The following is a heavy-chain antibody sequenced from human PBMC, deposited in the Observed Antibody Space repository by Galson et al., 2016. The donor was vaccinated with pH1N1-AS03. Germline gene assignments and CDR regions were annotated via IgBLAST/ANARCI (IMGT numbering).Heavy chain of an antibody. CDR3: ARDRTVVAASIIYYYGMDV. J-gene: IGHJ6*02. D-gene: IGHD2-2*01. CDR2: INKDGNGK. Sequence: SLRLSCAVSGFTFGSHWMSWVRQAPGQGLEWVANINKDGNGKYYVDSVKGRFASSRDNAKNSLYLQMNSLRAEDTAVYYCARDRTVVAASIIYYYGMDVWGQGTTVTVSS. CDR1: GFTFGSHW. V-gene: IGHV3-7*03.